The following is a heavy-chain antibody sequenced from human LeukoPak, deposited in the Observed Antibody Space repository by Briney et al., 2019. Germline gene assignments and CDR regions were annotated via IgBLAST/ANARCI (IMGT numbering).Heavy chain of an antibody. V-gene: IGHV3-21*01. CDR1: GFTFSSYS. CDR3: ARESDYGDYFDY. J-gene: IGHJ4*02. Sequence: GGSLRLSCAASGFTFSSYSMNWVRQAPGKGLEWVSSISGSSSYIYYADSVKGRFTISRDNAKNSLYLQMNSLRAEDTAVYYCARESDYGDYFDYWGQGTLVTVSS. D-gene: IGHD4-17*01. CDR2: ISGSSSYI.